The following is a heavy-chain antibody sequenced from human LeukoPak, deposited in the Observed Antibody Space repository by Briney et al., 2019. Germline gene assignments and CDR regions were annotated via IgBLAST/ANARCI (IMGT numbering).Heavy chain of an antibody. D-gene: IGHD2-2*02. Sequence: PGGSLRLSCAASGFTVSSNYMSWVRQAPGKGLEWVSVIYSGGSTYYADSVKGRFTISRDNSKNTLYLQMNSLRAEDTAVYYCARELPAPVYTFDYWGQGTLVTVSS. V-gene: IGHV3-53*05. CDR1: GFTVSSNY. CDR2: IYSGGST. J-gene: IGHJ4*02. CDR3: ARELPAPVYTFDY.